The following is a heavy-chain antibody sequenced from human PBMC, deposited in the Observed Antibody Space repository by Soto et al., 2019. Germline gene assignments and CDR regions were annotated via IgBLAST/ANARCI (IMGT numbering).Heavy chain of an antibody. CDR1: GYTLTELS. CDR2: FDPEDGET. J-gene: IGHJ4*02. V-gene: IGHV1-24*01. Sequence: GASVKVSCKVSGYTLTELSMHWVRQAPGKGLEWMGGFDPEDGETIYAQKFQGRVTMTEDTSTDTAYMELSSLRSEDTAVYYCATEKPYYYDSSGYYSWVITNGKTETKDYWGQGTLVTVSS. CDR3: ATEKPYYYDSSGYYSWVITNGKTETKDY. D-gene: IGHD3-22*01.